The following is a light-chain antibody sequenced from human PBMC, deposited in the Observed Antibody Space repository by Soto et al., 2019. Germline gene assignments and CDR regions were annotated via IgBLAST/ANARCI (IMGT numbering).Light chain of an antibody. CDR1: SSNIGSNT. CDR2: SNN. J-gene: IGLJ3*02. CDR3: AAWDDSLKRV. Sequence: QSVLTQPPSASGTPGQRVTISCSGSSSNIGSNTVNWYQQLPGTAPKLLIYSNNQRPSGVPDRFSGSKSGTSASLAISGLHSEDEADYYCAAWDDSLKRVFGGGTKLTVL. V-gene: IGLV1-44*01.